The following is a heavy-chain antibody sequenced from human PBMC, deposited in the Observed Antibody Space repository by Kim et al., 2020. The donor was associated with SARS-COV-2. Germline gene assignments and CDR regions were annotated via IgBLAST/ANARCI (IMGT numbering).Heavy chain of an antibody. V-gene: IGHV3-23*01. J-gene: IGHJ4*02. D-gene: IGHD2-8*01. Sequence: GGSLRLSCVASGFTFSNYAMSWVRQAPGKGLEWVSGISQSAYSSYYADSVKGRFAISRDNSKNTLYLQVNSLRAEDTAVYFCVRGYPTKTNAYFDLWGQGTLVTVSS. CDR2: ISQSAYSS. CDR3: VRGYPTKTNAYFDL. CDR1: GFTFSNYA.